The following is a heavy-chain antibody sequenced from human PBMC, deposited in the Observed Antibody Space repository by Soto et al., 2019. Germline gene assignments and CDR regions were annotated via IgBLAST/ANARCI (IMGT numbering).Heavy chain of an antibody. CDR1: GFTFSSYS. J-gene: IGHJ4*02. D-gene: IGHD2-2*01. CDR3: ARVEDIVVVPAVIDY. CDR2: ISSSSSYI. V-gene: IGHV3-21*01. Sequence: GGSLRLSCAASGFTFSSYSMNWVRQAPGKVLVCVLSISSSSSYIYYADSVKCRFTISRDNAKNSLYLQMNSLRAEDTAVYYCARVEDIVVVPAVIDYWGQGTLVTVSS.